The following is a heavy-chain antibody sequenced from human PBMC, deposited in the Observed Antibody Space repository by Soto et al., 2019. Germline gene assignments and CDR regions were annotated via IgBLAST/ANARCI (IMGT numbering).Heavy chain of an antibody. J-gene: IGHJ4*02. CDR3: ASDILYGISPQYIDY. CDR2: IIPVLGTA. V-gene: IGHV1-69*13. D-gene: IGHD2-15*01. Sequence: ASVKVSCKASGGTFSSNAFSWVRQAPGQGLEWMGGIIPVLGTANYAQNFQGRVTITADESTSTAYMELSSLRSEDTAVYYCASDILYGISPQYIDYWGQGTLVTVSS. CDR1: GGTFSSNA.